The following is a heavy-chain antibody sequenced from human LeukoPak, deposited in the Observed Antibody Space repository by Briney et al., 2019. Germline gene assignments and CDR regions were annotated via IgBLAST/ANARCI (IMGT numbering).Heavy chain of an antibody. CDR3: ARYTSNVVGKRHYIDH. Sequence: GGSLRLSCAASGFTFSHYNMIWVRQAPGKGLEWVSCISSSGIYTYYADSVKGRFTISRDNAKNSLYLQMNSLRAEDTAVFYCARYTSNVVGKRHYIDHWGQGTLVTVSS. V-gene: IGHV3-21*01. D-gene: IGHD1-26*01. CDR1: GFTFSHYN. CDR2: ISSSGIYT. J-gene: IGHJ4*02.